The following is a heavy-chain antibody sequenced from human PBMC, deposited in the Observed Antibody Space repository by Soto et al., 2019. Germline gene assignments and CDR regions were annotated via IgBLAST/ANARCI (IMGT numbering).Heavy chain of an antibody. J-gene: IGHJ6*02. CDR1: VYTFTNCG. CDR3: ARDVWADYAFWSGYYSSYYYYGMDV. CDR2: VSAYNGKT. D-gene: IGHD3-3*01. Sequence: GASVRVSCKASVYTFTNCGINCVRQAPGQGLEWLGWVSAYNGKTNYAQKLQGRVTMTTDTSTSTAYMELRSLRSDDTAVYYCARDVWADYAFWSGYYSSYYYYGMDVWGQGTTVTVSS. V-gene: IGHV1-18*01.